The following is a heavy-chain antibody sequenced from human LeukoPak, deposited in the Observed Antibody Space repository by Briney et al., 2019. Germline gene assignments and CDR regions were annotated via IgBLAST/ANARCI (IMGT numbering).Heavy chain of an antibody. CDR2: IISTGTI. CDR1: GFTFSSHA. Sequence: PGGSLRLSCAASGFTFSSHAMNWVRQAPGKGLEWIGYIISTGTINYNPSLKSRVTISIDTSKNQLSLQLTSVTAADTAVYYCARVTDWNDLDYWGQGTLVTVSS. V-gene: IGHV4-59*11. J-gene: IGHJ4*02. CDR3: ARVTDWNDLDY. D-gene: IGHD1-1*01.